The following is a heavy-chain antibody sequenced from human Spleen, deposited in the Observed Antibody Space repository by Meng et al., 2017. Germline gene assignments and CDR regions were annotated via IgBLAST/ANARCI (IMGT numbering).Heavy chain of an antibody. J-gene: IGHJ4*02. V-gene: IGHV4-59*01. CDR2: GYFSGGT. CDR1: GGSINSAY. CDR3: ARGRSDFYDSSGHPYYFDY. D-gene: IGHD3-22*01. Sequence: GSLRLSCTVSGGSINSAYWSWIRQPPGKGLEWIGYGYFSGGTNYNPSLKSRVTISVDTSKNQFSLKLSSVTAADTAVYYCARGRSDFYDSSGHPYYFDYWGQGTLVTVSS.